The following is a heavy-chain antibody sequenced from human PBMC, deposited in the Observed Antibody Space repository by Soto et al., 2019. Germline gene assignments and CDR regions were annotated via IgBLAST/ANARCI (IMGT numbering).Heavy chain of an antibody. Sequence: EVQLVEAGGGVVQPGGSLRLSCAASGFTFSTNLMHWVRQGPGKGLVWVSRINSDGTTAAYADSVQGRFTISRDNAKNTLYLHMTSLRGEDTAVYYCAKGGEGVANFDYWGQGTLVTVSS. D-gene: IGHD3-10*01. CDR2: INSDGTTA. J-gene: IGHJ4*02. CDR3: AKGGEGVANFDY. V-gene: IGHV3-74*01. CDR1: GFTFSTNL.